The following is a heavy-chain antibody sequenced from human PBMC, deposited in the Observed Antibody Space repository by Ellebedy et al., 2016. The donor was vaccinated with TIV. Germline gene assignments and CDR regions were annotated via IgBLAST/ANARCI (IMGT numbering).Heavy chain of an antibody. D-gene: IGHD6-13*01. CDR1: GFTFSGYY. V-gene: IGHV3-11*01. CDR3: ARLGVIAAAGASDY. CDR2: ISYSGDLM. Sequence: GESLKISCAASGFTFSGYYMSWFRQAPGKVPEWVSYISYSGDLMYYADSVKGRFTTSRDNAENSLYLQMNSLRAEDTAVYYCARLGVIAAAGASDYWGQGTLVIVSS. J-gene: IGHJ4*02.